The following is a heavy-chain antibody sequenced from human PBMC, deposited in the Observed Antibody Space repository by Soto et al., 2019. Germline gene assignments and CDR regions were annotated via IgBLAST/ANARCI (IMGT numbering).Heavy chain of an antibody. Sequence: QVQLVQSGAEVKKPGASVKVSCKASGYTFTGYYMHWVRQAPGQGLEWMGWNNPNSGGTNYAQKFQGWVTMTRDTSISTAYMELSRLRSDDTAVYYCARDLGSVLRYFDWLPAYYFDYWGQGPLVTVSS. CDR2: NNPNSGGT. J-gene: IGHJ4*02. CDR3: ARDLGSVLRYFDWLPAYYFDY. V-gene: IGHV1-2*04. D-gene: IGHD3-9*01. CDR1: GYTFTGYY.